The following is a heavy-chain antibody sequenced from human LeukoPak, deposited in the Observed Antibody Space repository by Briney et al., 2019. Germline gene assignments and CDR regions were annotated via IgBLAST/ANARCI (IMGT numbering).Heavy chain of an antibody. CDR2: INHNGIT. CDR3: ARFGDCSDGLCFYYLDP. CDR1: GGSFNNSY. J-gene: IGHJ5*02. V-gene: IGHV4-34*01. Sequence: PSETLSLTCTAYGGSFNNSYWTWIRQSPGKGLEWIGEINHNGITRYNKPLKSRVTISIDTSKNQFSLKLSAVTAADTAVYYCARFGDCSDGLCFYYLDPWGQGTLVTVSS. D-gene: IGHD2-15*01.